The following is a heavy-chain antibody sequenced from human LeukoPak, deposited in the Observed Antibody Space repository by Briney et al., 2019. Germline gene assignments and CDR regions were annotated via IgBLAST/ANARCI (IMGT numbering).Heavy chain of an antibody. CDR3: ARGMVRGVIITSEMYFDY. D-gene: IGHD3-10*01. CDR2: IYNGGII. V-gene: IGHV4-4*07. Sequence: SETLSLTCTVSGDSISRYYWSWIRQPAGKGLEWIGRIYNGGIITYNPSLKSRVTMSIDTSNNQFSLRLRFVTAADTAVYYCARGMVRGVIITSEMYFDYWGQGTLVTVSS. J-gene: IGHJ4*02. CDR1: GDSISRYY.